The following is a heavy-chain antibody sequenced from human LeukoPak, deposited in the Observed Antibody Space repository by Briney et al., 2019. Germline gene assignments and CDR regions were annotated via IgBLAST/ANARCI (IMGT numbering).Heavy chain of an antibody. V-gene: IGHV4-61*02. Sequence: SETLSLTCTVSGGSISSGSYYWSWIRQPAGKGLEWIGRIYTSGSTNYNPSLKSRVTISVDTSKNQFSLKLSSVTAADTAVYYCARQNRLWSPFDYWGQGTLVTVSS. CDR1: GGSISSGSYY. J-gene: IGHJ4*02. D-gene: IGHD3-10*01. CDR3: ARQNRLWSPFDY. CDR2: IYTSGST.